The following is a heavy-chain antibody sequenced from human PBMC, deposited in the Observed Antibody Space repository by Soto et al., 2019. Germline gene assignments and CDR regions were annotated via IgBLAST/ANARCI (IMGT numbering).Heavy chain of an antibody. CDR1: GYTFTSYG. CDR3: ARGRRAAGKGGDYYYYYGMDV. D-gene: IGHD6-13*01. V-gene: IGHV1-18*04. Sequence: ASVKVSCKASGYTFTSYGISWVRQAPGQGLEWMGWISAYNGNTNYAQKLQGRVTMTTDTSTSTAYMELRSLRSDDTAVYYCARGRRAAGKGGDYYYYYGMDVWGQGTTVTVSS. J-gene: IGHJ6*02. CDR2: ISAYNGNT.